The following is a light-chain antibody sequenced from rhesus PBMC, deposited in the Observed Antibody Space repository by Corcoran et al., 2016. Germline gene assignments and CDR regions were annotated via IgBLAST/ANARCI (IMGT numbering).Light chain of an antibody. Sequence: DIQMTQSPSSLSASVGDRVTVTCRASQGIDKQLTWYQQKPGKAPTLLIYDATTVRTGVSLRFSGSGSGTDFHLTIRSLQPEDVATYYCLQDYTTPYSFGQGTKVEIK. V-gene: IGKV1-94*01. CDR3: LQDYTTPYS. J-gene: IGKJ2*01. CDR1: QGIDKQ. CDR2: DAT.